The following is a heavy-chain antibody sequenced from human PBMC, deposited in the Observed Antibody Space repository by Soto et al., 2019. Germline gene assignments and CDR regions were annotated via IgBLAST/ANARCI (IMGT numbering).Heavy chain of an antibody. Sequence: SDTLSLTCTVICPSIVSIIYYWASISQPPGKGLEWIGSISYSGSTYYNPSLKSRVTMSVDTSKNQFSLKLSSVTAADTAVYYCARLHGYCISTSCYGYYGMDVWGQGTTVT. CDR1: CPSIVSIIYY. CDR3: ARLHGYCISTSCYGYYGMDV. J-gene: IGHJ6*02. V-gene: IGHV4-39*01. D-gene: IGHD2-2*01. CDR2: ISYSGST.